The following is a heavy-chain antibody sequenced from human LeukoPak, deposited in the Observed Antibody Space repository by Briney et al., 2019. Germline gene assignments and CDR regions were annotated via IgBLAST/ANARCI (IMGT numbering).Heavy chain of an antibody. Sequence: SETLSLTCTVPGGSISSYYWSWIRQPPGKGLEWIGYIYYSGSTNYNPSLKSRVTISVDTSKNQFSLKLSSVTAADTAVYYCARAPSYSSGWAPFDYWGQGTLVTVSS. CDR1: GGSISSYY. D-gene: IGHD6-19*01. V-gene: IGHV4-59*01. CDR2: IYYSGST. J-gene: IGHJ4*02. CDR3: ARAPSYSSGWAPFDY.